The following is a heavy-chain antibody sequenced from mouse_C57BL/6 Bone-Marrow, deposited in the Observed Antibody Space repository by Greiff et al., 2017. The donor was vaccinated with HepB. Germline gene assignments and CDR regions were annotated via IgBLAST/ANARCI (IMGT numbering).Heavy chain of an antibody. V-gene: IGHV1-55*01. CDR2: IYPGSGST. D-gene: IGHD1-1*01. CDR1: GYTFTSYW. J-gene: IGHJ1*03. CDR3: AREGFYYGSSYGYWYFDV. Sequence: QVQLQQPGAELVKPGASVKMSCKASGYTFTSYWINWVKQRPGQGLEWIGDIYPGSGSTNYNEKFKSKATLTVDTSSSTAYMQLSSLTSEDAAVYYCAREGFYYGSSYGYWYFDVWGTGTTVTVSS.